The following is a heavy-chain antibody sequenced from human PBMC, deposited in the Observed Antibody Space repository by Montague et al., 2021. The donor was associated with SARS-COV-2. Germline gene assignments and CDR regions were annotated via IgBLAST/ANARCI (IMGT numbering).Heavy chain of an antibody. D-gene: IGHD1-1*01. CDR1: GGSISGYY. CDR3: ARAQTTGFIANCVNYVDY. CDR2: IYYTGST. Sequence: SETLSLTCTVSGGSISGYYWTWMRQPPGKGLEWLGHIYYTGSTKYNPSLKSRVTISIDTPKNQFSLRLRSVTAADTAVYFCARAQTTGFIANCVNYVDYWGQGALVTVSS. V-gene: IGHV4-59*01. J-gene: IGHJ4*02.